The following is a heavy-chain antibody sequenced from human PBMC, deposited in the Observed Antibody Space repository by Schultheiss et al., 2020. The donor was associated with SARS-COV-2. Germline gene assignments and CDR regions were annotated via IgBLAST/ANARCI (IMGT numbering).Heavy chain of an antibody. D-gene: IGHD3-3*01. V-gene: IGHV4-34*01. CDR1: GGSFSGYY. CDR3: AREQAEYYDFWSGYYYYYYMDV. J-gene: IGHJ6*03. Sequence: SETLSLTCAVYGGSFSGYYWSCIRQPPGKGLEWIGSIYYSGSTYYNPSLKSRVTMSVDTSKNQFSLKLSSVTAADTAVYYCAREQAEYYDFWSGYYYYYYMDVWGKGTTVTVSS. CDR2: IYYSGST.